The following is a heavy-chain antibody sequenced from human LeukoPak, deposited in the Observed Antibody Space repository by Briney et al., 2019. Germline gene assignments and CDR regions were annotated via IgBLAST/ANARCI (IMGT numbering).Heavy chain of an antibody. CDR2: TSGSGGST. V-gene: IGHV3-23*01. Sequence: GGSLRLSCAASGFTFSSYAMSWVRQAPGKGLEWVSATSGSGGSTYYADSVKGRFTISRDNSKNTLYLQMNSLRAEDTAVYYCAKDVAISTTAWLGNYYFDYWGQGTLVTVSS. J-gene: IGHJ4*02. CDR3: AKDVAISTTAWLGNYYFDY. D-gene: IGHD1-1*01. CDR1: GFTFSSYA.